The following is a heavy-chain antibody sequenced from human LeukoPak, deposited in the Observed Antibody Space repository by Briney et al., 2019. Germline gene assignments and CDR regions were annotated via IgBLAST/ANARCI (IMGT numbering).Heavy chain of an antibody. CDR3: ARGVYYDSSGYMDV. CDR2: IYYSGST. Sequence: SETLSLTCTVSGGSISSYYWSWIRQPPGKGLEWIGYIYYSGSTNYNPSLKGRVTISVDTSKTQFSLKLSSVTAAATVVYYCARGVYYDSSGYMDVWGQGTTVTVSS. D-gene: IGHD3-22*01. V-gene: IGHV4-59*01. CDR1: GGSISSYY. J-gene: IGHJ6*02.